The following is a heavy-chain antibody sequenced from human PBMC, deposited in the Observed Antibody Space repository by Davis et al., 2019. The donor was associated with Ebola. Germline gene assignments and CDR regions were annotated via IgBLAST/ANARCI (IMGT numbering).Heavy chain of an antibody. J-gene: IGHJ4*02. CDR3: ARLRTEMASFYFEY. D-gene: IGHD5-24*01. V-gene: IGHV4-31*03. CDR1: GGSISSGGYY. CDR2: IYYSGIP. Sequence: MPSETLSLTCTVSGGSISSGGYYWSWIRQLPGKGLEWIGYIYYSGIPYSNPSLGSRVTISVDTSKNQFSLNLSSVTAADTAVYYCARLRTEMASFYFEYWGQGTLVTASS.